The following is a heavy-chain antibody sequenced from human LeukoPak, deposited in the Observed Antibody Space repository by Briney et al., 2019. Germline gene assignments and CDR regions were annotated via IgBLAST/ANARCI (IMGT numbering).Heavy chain of an antibody. CDR1: GFTFSNYA. J-gene: IGHJ4*02. Sequence: KPGGSLRLSCGASGFTFSNYAMSWVRRAPGKGLEWVSGISGSGGSTYYADSVKGRFTISRDNSKNTLFLQMNSLRAEDTAVYYCAKDLYSSLNWGQGTLVTVSS. V-gene: IGHV3-23*01. CDR2: ISGSGGST. D-gene: IGHD6-6*01. CDR3: AKDLYSSLN.